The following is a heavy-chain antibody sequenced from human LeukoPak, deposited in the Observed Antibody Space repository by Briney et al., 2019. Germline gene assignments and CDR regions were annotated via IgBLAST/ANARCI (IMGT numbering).Heavy chain of an antibody. CDR3: ARVLHPGGPAYFDY. CDR2: ISYDGSNK. J-gene: IGHJ4*02. V-gene: IGHV3-30*01. Sequence: GGSLRLSCAASGFTFSSYAMHWVRQAPGKGLEWVAVISYDGSNKYCADSVKGRFTISRDNSKNTLYLQMNSMRAEDTAVYYCARVLHPGGPAYFDYWGQGTLVTVSS. CDR1: GFTFSSYA. D-gene: IGHD2/OR15-2a*01.